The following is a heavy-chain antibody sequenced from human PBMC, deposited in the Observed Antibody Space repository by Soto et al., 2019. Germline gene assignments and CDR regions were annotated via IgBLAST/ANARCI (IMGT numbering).Heavy chain of an antibody. J-gene: IGHJ3*02. CDR1: GFTFSSYA. V-gene: IGHV3-30-3*01. CDR2: ISYDGSNK. D-gene: IGHD2-21*01. CDR3: ARNVARDAFDI. Sequence: GGSLRLSCAASGFTFSSYAMHWVRQAPGKGLEWVAVISYDGSNKYYADSVKGRFTISRDNSKNTLYLQMNSLRAEDTAVYYCARNVARDAFDIWGQGTMVTVS.